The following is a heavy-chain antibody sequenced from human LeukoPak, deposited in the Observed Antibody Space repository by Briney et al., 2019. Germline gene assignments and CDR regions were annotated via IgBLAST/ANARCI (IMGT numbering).Heavy chain of an antibody. CDR3: ARGPPDYDILTGYYNGGFDY. Sequence: SQTLSLTCDVSGGSISSGGYSWSWIRQPPGKGLEWFGYIYHSGSTYYNPSLKSRVTISVDRSKNQFSLKLSSVTAADTAVYYCARGPPDYDILTGYYNGGFDYWGQGTLVTVSS. J-gene: IGHJ4*02. CDR1: GGSISSGGYS. D-gene: IGHD3-9*01. CDR2: IYHSGST. V-gene: IGHV4-30-2*01.